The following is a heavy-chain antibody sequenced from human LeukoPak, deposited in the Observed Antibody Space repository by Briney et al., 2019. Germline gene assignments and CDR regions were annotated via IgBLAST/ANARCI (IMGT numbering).Heavy chain of an antibody. V-gene: IGHV4-59*01. J-gene: IGHJ4*02. CDR2: VYYSGST. D-gene: IGHD4-11*01. Sequence: SETLSLTCTVSGGSISSYYWSWLRQPPGKGLEWIGYVYYSGSTNYNPSLKSRVTISVDTSKNQFSLKLSSVTAADTAVYYCARLWGLTTLGVAYYFDYWGQGTLVTVSS. CDR3: ARLWGLTTLGVAYYFDY. CDR1: GGSISSYY.